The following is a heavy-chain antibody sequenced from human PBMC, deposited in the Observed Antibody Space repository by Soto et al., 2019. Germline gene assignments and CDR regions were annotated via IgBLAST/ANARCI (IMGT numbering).Heavy chain of an antibody. Sequence: TXETLSVTCTVAGCSVSSSYWTWIRQPPGKGLEWIGHIYYSRSTYYNSSLKSRVTISVDTSKNQFSLNLSSVTAADTAVYYCARVFGNFWSGYHIDYSRQGTLVTVSS. D-gene: IGHD3-3*01. CDR1: GCSVSSSY. CDR2: IYYSRST. V-gene: IGHV4-59*02. J-gene: IGHJ4*02. CDR3: ARVFGNFWSGYHIDY.